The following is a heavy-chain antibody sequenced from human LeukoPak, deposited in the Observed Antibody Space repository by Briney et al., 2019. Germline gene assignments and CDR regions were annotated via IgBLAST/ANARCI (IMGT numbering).Heavy chain of an antibody. CDR3: AKGLSGSSTDAFDI. CDR2: ISWNSGSI. CDR1: GMVVSNNY. J-gene: IGHJ3*02. D-gene: IGHD1-26*01. Sequence: GGSLRLSCAASGMVVSNNYMNWVRQAPGKGLEWVSGISWNSGSIGYADSVKGRFTISRDNANTSLYLQMNSLRAEDTALYYCAKGLSGSSTDAFDIWGQGTMVTVSS. V-gene: IGHV3-9*01.